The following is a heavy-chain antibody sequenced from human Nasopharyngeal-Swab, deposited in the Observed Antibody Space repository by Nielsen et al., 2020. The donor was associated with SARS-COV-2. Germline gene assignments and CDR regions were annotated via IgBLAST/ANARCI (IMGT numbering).Heavy chain of an antibody. D-gene: IGHD6-19*01. Sequence: GESLKISCAASGFTFSSYAMSWVRQAPGTGLEWVSAIGGSGGSTYYADSVKGRFTISRDNSKNTLYLQMNSLRAEDTAVYYCAKDQGDQWLVLDYWGQGTLVTVSS. J-gene: IGHJ4*02. CDR3: AKDQGDQWLVLDY. CDR1: GFTFSSYA. CDR2: IGGSGGST. V-gene: IGHV3-23*01.